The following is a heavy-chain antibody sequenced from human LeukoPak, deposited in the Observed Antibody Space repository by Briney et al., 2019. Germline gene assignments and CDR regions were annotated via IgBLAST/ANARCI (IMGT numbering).Heavy chain of an antibody. J-gene: IGHJ4*02. V-gene: IGHV3-30-3*01. Sequence: GGSLRLSCAASGFTFSNYDIHWVRQAPGKGLECVALISYDGSNEYYADSVKGRFTISRDNSKNTLYLQMNSLRAEDTAVYYCANSPTYCSSTSCYINYWGQGTLVTVSS. CDR3: ANSPTYCSSTSCYINY. CDR2: ISYDGSNE. D-gene: IGHD2-2*02. CDR1: GFTFSNYD.